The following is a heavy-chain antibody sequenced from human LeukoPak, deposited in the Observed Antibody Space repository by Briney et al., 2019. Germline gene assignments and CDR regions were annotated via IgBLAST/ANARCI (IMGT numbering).Heavy chain of an antibody. Sequence: GGSLRLSCVASGFIFENYGMDWVRQVPGKGLEWVSSINWNGVGTTYAESVKGRFTISRDNARNSLYLQMNSLRAEDTAVYYCARDNYDSSGPYYFDYWGQGTLVTVSS. D-gene: IGHD3-22*01. J-gene: IGHJ4*02. V-gene: IGHV3-20*04. CDR2: INWNGVGT. CDR3: ARDNYDSSGPYYFDY. CDR1: GFIFENYG.